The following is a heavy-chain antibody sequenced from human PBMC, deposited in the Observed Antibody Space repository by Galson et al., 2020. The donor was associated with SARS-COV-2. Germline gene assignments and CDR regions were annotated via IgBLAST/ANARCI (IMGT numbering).Heavy chain of an antibody. V-gene: IGHV4-31*03. CDR3: ARDIFERAVDSSGDYYYYYYGMDV. Sequence: SETLSLTCTVSGGSISSGGYYWSWIRQHPGKGLEWIGYIYYSGSTYYNPSPKSRVTISVDTSKNQFSLKLSSVTAADTAVYYCARDIFERAVDSSGDYYYYYYGMDVWGQGTTVTVSS. CDR2: IYYSGST. J-gene: IGHJ6*02. CDR1: GGSISSGGYY. D-gene: IGHD3-22*01.